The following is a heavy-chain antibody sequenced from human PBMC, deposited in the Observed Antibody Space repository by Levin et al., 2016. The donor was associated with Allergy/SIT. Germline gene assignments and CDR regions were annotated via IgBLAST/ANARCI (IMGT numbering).Heavy chain of an antibody. V-gene: IGHV1-18*01. D-gene: IGHD2-8*01. Sequence: WVRQAPGQGLEWMGWISAYNGNTNYAQKLQGRVTMTRDTSTSTVYMELSSLRSEDTAVYYCARTDIVLIPLQHWGQGTLVTVSS. CDR3: ARTDIVLIPLQH. J-gene: IGHJ1*01. CDR2: ISAYNGNT.